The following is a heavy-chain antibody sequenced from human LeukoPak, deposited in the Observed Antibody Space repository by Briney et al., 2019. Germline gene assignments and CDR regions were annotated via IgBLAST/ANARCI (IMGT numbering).Heavy chain of an antibody. V-gene: IGHV4-59*08. Sequence: SETLSLTCTVSGGSINNYFWSWIRQPPGKGLEWIAYIYYTGSTNYNPSLKSRVTISMDTSKNQFSLNLSSVTAADTAVYYCAKHGSYHFDYWGQGTLVTVSS. CDR2: IYYTGST. CDR1: GGSINNYF. J-gene: IGHJ4*02. D-gene: IGHD3-10*01. CDR3: AKHGSYHFDY.